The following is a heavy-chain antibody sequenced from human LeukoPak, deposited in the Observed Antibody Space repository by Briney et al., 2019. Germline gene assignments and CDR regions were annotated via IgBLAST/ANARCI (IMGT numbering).Heavy chain of an antibody. Sequence: SETLSLTCTVSGGSIRSYYWSWIRQPPGKGLEWIGTIYYSGSTYYNPSLKSRVTISVDTSKNQFSLKLSSVTAADTAVYYCASQTPYYYGWAPDWGQGTLVTVSS. CDR2: IYYSGST. CDR1: GGSIRSYY. V-gene: IGHV4-59*04. D-gene: IGHD3-10*01. J-gene: IGHJ4*02. CDR3: ASQTPYYYGWAPD.